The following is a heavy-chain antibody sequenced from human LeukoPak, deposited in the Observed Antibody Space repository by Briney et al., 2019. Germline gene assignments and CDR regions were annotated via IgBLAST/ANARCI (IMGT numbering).Heavy chain of an antibody. D-gene: IGHD4-23*01. CDR2: IYYSGST. Sequence: PSETLSLTCTDSGGSISSSSYYWGWIRQPPGKGLEWIGSIYYSGSTYYNPSLKSRVTISVDTSKNQFSLKLSSVTAADTAVYYCARLRWRYFDYWGQGTLVTVSS. J-gene: IGHJ4*02. CDR1: GGSISSSSYY. V-gene: IGHV4-39*01. CDR3: ARLRWRYFDY.